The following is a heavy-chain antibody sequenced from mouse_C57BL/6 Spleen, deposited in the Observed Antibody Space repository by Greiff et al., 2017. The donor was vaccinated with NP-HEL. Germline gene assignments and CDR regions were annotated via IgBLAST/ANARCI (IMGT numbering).Heavy chain of an antibody. J-gene: IGHJ4*01. CDR3: ARSHYDYDEDYAMDY. Sequence: QVQLQQPGAELVKPGASVKISCKASGYAFSSYWMNWVKQRPGKGLEWIGQIYPGDGDTNYNGKFKGKATLTADKSSSTAYMQLSSLTSEDSAVYFCARSHYDYDEDYAMDYWGQGTSVTVSS. V-gene: IGHV1-80*01. CDR2: IYPGDGDT. CDR1: GYAFSSYW. D-gene: IGHD2-4*01.